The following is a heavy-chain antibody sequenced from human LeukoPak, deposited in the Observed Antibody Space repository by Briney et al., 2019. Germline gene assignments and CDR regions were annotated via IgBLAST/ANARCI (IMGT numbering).Heavy chain of an antibody. D-gene: IGHD3-10*01. Sequence: GASVKVSCKASGYTFTSYYMHWVRQAPGQGLEWMGIINPSGGSTSYAQKFQGRVTMTRDMSTSTVYMELSSLRSEDTAVYYCASHYGSGSFYSPFDYWGQGTLVTVSS. CDR3: ASHYGSGSFYSPFDY. J-gene: IGHJ4*02. CDR1: GYTFTSYY. CDR2: INPSGGST. V-gene: IGHV1-46*01.